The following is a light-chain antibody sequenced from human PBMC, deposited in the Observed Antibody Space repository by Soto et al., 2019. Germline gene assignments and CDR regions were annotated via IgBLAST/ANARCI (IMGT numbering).Light chain of an antibody. CDR3: TSYAGNSNYV. J-gene: IGLJ1*01. CDR1: TNDVGGFNY. CDR2: EVD. V-gene: IGLV2-8*01. Sequence: QSVLTQPPSASGSAGQSATISCTGPTNDVGGFNYVSWYQQHPGRVPKLIIYEVDKRPSGVPDRFSGSKSGNTASLTVSGLQADDEADYYCTSYAGNSNYVFGTGTKVTVL.